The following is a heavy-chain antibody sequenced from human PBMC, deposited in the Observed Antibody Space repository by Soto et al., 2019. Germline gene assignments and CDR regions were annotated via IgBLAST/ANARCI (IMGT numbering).Heavy chain of an antibody. J-gene: IGHJ6*04. Sequence: SRRLSCTSSVCACFDYAISWFRQAPVNWLEWVGFIRSKAYVGTTEYAASVKGRFTISRDDSKSIAYLQMNSLKTEDTAVYYCTSPSSREAYYYGMEVCGKRNTVNLSS. CDR3: TSPSSREAYYYGMEV. CDR1: VCACFDYA. CDR2: IRSKAYVGTT. V-gene: IGHV3-49*03.